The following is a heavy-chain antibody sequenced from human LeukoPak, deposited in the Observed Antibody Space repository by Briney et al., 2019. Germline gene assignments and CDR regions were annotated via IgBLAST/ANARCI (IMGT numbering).Heavy chain of an antibody. D-gene: IGHD3-22*01. CDR3: AKGYYDSTGYPLRPSFDY. V-gene: IGHV3-23*01. CDR1: GFTFSGYA. J-gene: IGHJ4*02. CDR2: IGVSGGST. Sequence: GGSLRLSCAASGFTFSGYAMTWVHQAPGKGLEWVSTIGVSGGSTFYADSVKGRFTNSRDNSKNTLYLQMNSLRVEDTAVYYCAKGYYDSTGYPLRPSFDYWGQGTLVTVSS.